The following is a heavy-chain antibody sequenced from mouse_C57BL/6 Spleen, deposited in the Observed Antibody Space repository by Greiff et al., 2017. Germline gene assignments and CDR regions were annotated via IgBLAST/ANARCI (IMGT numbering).Heavy chain of an antibody. J-gene: IGHJ4*01. V-gene: IGHV2-9*01. CDR1: GSSLTSSG. CDR3: AKRDSSYAMDY. D-gene: IGHD3-2*01. Sequence: QVQLKELGPGLVAPSQSLSITCTVSGSSLTSSGVDGVRQPPGKGLEWLGVIWGGGSTNNNLALMSILSISKDNSKSQVILKMNSLQTDDTAMYYCAKRDSSYAMDYWGQGTSVTVSS. CDR2: IWGGGST.